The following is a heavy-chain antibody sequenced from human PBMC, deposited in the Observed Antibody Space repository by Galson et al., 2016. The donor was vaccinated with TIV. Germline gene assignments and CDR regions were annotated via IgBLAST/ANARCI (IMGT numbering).Heavy chain of an antibody. CDR3: ARGGQAQRFDP. CDR1: GYTFTRYY. V-gene: IGHV1-46*01. CDR2: INPTGGST. Sequence: SVKVSCKASGYTFTRYYTHWVRQAPGQGLEWMGIINPTGGSTTYAQKFQGRLTMTRDTSTSTVYMELNSLRSEDTAVYYCARGGQAQRFDPWGQGTLVTVSS. J-gene: IGHJ5*02.